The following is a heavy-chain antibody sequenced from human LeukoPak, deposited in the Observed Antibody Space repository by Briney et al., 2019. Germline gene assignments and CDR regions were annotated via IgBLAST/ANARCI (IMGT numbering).Heavy chain of an antibody. CDR3: AAIPGYYYDSSGYSWFDY. D-gene: IGHD3-22*01. Sequence: SVKVSCKASGFTFTSSAMQWGRQARGQRLEWIGWIVVGSGNTNYAQKFQERVTITRDISTSTAYMELSSLRSEDTAVYYCAAIPGYYYDSSGYSWFDYWGQGTLVTVSS. V-gene: IGHV1-58*02. CDR1: GFTFTSSA. CDR2: IVVGSGNT. J-gene: IGHJ5*01.